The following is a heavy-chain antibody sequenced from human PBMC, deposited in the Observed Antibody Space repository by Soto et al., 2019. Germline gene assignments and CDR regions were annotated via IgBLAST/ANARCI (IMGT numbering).Heavy chain of an antibody. CDR3: ARDHCSGANCVPWFQH. J-gene: IGHJ1*01. CDR2: INPSGGST. CDR1: GYTFTSYY. Sequence: GASVKVSCKASGYTFTSYYMHWVRQAPGQGLEWMGRINPSGGSTSYAQKFQGRVTMTKDTSTSTVYMELSSLRSEDTAMYYCARDHCSGANCVPWFQHWGQGTLVTVSS. V-gene: IGHV1-46*03. D-gene: IGHD2-15*01.